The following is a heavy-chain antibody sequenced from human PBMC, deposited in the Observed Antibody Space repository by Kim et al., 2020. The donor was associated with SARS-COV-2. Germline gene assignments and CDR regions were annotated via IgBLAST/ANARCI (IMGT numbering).Heavy chain of an antibody. V-gene: IGHV3-15*01. D-gene: IGHD3-16*01. Sequence: GGSLRLSCAASGFTFSNAWMSWVRQAPGKGLEWVGRIKSKTDGGTTDYAAPVKGRFTISRDDSKNTMYLQMNSLKTEDTAVYYCTTDLGKYDLGYWGQGTLVTVSS. J-gene: IGHJ4*02. CDR2: IKSKTDGGTT. CDR3: TTDLGKYDLGY. CDR1: GFTFSNAW.